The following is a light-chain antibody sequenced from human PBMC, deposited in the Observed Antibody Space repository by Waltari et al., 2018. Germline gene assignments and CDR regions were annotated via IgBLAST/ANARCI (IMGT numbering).Light chain of an antibody. CDR1: TSTIGSPS. Sequence: QSVLTQPPSASGTPGQRVTISCFGSTSTIGSPSVSWYQHIPGTTPNLLIHKYDQRPSGVPDRFSGSVSGTSASLAISGLRSEDEADYYCTAWDDNLSVVFGGGTKLTVL. V-gene: IGLV1-47*01. J-gene: IGLJ3*02. CDR2: KYD. CDR3: TAWDDNLSVV.